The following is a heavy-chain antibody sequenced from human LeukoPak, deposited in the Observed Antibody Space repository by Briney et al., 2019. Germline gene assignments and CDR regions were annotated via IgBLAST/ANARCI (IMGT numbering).Heavy chain of an antibody. CDR1: GFTFDDYA. V-gene: IGHV3-9*01. CDR3: AKDMGRVLIWFGELLPDAFDI. Sequence: GGSLRLSCAASGFTFDDYAMHWVRQAPGKGLEWVSGISWNSGSIGYADSVKGRFTISRDNAKNSLSLQMNSLRAEDTALYYCAKDMGRVLIWFGELLPDAFDIWGQGTMVTVSS. D-gene: IGHD3-10*01. CDR2: ISWNSGSI. J-gene: IGHJ3*02.